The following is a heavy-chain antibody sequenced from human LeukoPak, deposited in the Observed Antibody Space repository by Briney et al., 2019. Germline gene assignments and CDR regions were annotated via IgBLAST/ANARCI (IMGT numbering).Heavy chain of an antibody. J-gene: IGHJ4*02. CDR2: ISAYNGNT. CDR1: GYTFTSYG. Sequence: ASVKVPCKASGYTFTSYGISWVRQAPGQGLEWMGWISAYNGNTNYAQKLQGRVTMTTDTSTSTAYMELRSLRSDDTAVYYCARLDHHCGGDCYRGYFDYWGQGTLVTVSS. CDR3: ARLDHHCGGDCYRGYFDY. V-gene: IGHV1-18*01. D-gene: IGHD2-21*02.